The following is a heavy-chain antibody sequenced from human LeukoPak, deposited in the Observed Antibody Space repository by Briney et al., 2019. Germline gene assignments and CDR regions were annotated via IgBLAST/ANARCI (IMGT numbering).Heavy chain of an antibody. Sequence: ASVKVSCKASGYTFSNYYIHWVRQAPGQGLEWMGKINPSGGRTVYAQKFQGRVTVTRDTSTSTVYMDLSSLRSEDAAVYYCVRELAGGYFGYWGQGTLVTVSS. D-gene: IGHD4-23*01. CDR2: INPSGGRT. J-gene: IGHJ4*02. CDR1: GYTFSNYY. CDR3: VRELAGGYFGY. V-gene: IGHV1-46*01.